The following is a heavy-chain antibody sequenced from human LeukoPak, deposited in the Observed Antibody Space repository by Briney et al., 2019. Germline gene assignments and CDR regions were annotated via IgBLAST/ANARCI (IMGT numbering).Heavy chain of an antibody. D-gene: IGHD3-10*01. V-gene: IGHV1-18*01. CDR2: INPNSGNT. CDR1: GYTLTGYY. J-gene: IGHJ5*02. Sequence: ASVKVSCKASGYTLTGYYMYWVRQAPGQGLEWMGWINPNSGNTNYAQKLQGRGTMTTDTSTSTAYMELRSLRSDDTAVYYCARGYYYGSPIDPWGQGTLVTVSS. CDR3: ARGYYYGSPIDP.